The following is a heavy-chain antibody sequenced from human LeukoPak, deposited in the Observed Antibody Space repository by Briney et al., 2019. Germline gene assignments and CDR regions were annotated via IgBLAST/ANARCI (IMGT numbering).Heavy chain of an antibody. V-gene: IGHV3-23*01. Sequence: PGGSLRLSCAASGFTLSSYAMSWLRQAPGKGLEWVSAISGSGGSTYYADPVKGRFTISRDNSKNTLYLQMNSLRAEDTAVYYCTKDREMIVVVITALFDYWGQGTLVTVSS. CDR1: GFTLSSYA. CDR3: TKDREMIVVVITALFDY. D-gene: IGHD3-22*01. J-gene: IGHJ4*02. CDR2: ISGSGGST.